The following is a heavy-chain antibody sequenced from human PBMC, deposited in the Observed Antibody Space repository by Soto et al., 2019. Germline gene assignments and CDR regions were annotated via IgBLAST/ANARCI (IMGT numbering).Heavy chain of an antibody. Sequence: EVQLLESGGGLIQPGGSLRLSCAASGLTFSSYAMSWVRQAPGKGLEWVSAISGSGGSTYYADSVKGRFTISRDNSKNTRYLQVNSLRAEDTAVYYCAKDQFYIRGAIHNWFDPWGQGTLVTVSS. CDR2: ISGSGGST. V-gene: IGHV3-23*01. J-gene: IGHJ5*02. CDR1: GLTFSSYA. D-gene: IGHD3-10*02. CDR3: AKDQFYIRGAIHNWFDP.